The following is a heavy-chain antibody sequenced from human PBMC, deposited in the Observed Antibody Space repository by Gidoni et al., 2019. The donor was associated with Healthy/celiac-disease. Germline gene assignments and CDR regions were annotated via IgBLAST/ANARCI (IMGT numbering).Heavy chain of an antibody. CDR2: IYHSGST. CDR1: GGSISSGGYS. V-gene: IGHV4-30-2*01. J-gene: IGHJ6*02. D-gene: IGHD3-10*01. CDR3: ARGSSYGSGSYGGHYYYYYGMDV. Sequence: QLQLQESGSGLVKPSQTLSLTCAVSGGSISSGGYSWSWIRQPPGKGLEWIGYIYHSGSTYYNPSLKSRVTISVDRSKNQFSLKLSSVTAADTAVYYCARGSSYGSGSYGGHYYYYYGMDVWGQGTTVTVSS.